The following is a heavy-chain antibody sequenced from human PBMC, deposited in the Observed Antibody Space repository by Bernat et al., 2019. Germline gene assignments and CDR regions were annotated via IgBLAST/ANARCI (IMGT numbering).Heavy chain of an antibody. Sequence: EVQLVESGGGLVKPGGSLRLSCAASGFTFSGYSMNWVHQAPGKGLEWVSCISSTSSYTNYVDSVKGRFTISRDNAKSSLYLQMNSLRAEDTAVYYFARDHGGSYLFDYWGQGTLVTVSS. CDR1: GFTFSGYS. D-gene: IGHD1-26*01. CDR3: ARDHGGSYLFDY. V-gene: IGHV3-21*01. CDR2: ISSTSSYT. J-gene: IGHJ4*02.